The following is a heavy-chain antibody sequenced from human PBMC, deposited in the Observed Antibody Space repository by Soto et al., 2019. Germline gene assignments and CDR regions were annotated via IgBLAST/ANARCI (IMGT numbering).Heavy chain of an antibody. Sequence: WSLRLSCAASRFTFSNYGMHWVRQAPGKGLEWVAVIWYDGSNKYYADSVKGRFTISRDNSKNTLYLQMNSLRAEDTAVYYCARDDIPGRAVAIYGMDVWGQGTTVTVSS. J-gene: IGHJ6*02. CDR2: IWYDGSNK. CDR1: RFTFSNYG. D-gene: IGHD6-19*01. V-gene: IGHV3-33*01. CDR3: ARDDIPGRAVAIYGMDV.